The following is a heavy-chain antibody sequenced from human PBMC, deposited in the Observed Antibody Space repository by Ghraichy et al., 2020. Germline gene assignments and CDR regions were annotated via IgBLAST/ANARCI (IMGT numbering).Heavy chain of an antibody. J-gene: IGHJ4*02. V-gene: IGHV4-59*01. CDR2: RHYSRST. CDR1: GGSISNYY. Sequence: SETLSLTCTVSGGSISNYYWSWIRQPPGKGLEWIGYRHYSRSTNYNPSLKSRVPISVDTSKNEVSLKMTSVTAADTAEYYCARDSFYDSSGYFEDYFDSWGQGTLVTVSS. CDR3: ARDSFYDSSGYFEDYFDS. D-gene: IGHD3-22*01.